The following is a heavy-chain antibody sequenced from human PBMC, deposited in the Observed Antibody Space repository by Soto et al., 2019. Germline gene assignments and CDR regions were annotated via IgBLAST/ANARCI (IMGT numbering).Heavy chain of an antibody. D-gene: IGHD1-26*01. Sequence: VGSLRLSCAASGHTFHRHGMHWVRQAPGKGLEWVAVISFDGLKKYYADSVKGRFTISRDNSNTTLFLQMNTLRPEDTAVYYCAQDRSGSYPFYYGMDVWGQGTTVTVSS. J-gene: IGHJ6*02. CDR2: ISFDGLKK. CDR3: AQDRSGSYPFYYGMDV. V-gene: IGHV3-30*18. CDR1: GHTFHRHG.